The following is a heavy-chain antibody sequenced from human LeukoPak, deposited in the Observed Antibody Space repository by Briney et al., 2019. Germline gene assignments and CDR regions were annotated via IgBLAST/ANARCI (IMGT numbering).Heavy chain of an antibody. CDR2: IYYSGST. J-gene: IGHJ4*02. V-gene: IGHV4-39*07. CDR1: GGSISSSSYY. D-gene: IGHD6-19*01. Sequence: SSETLSLTCTVSGGSISSSSYYWGWIRQPPGKGLEWIGSIYYSGSTYYNPSLKSRVTISVDTSKNQFSLKLSSVTAADTAVYYCARDRFGGWYALFDYWGQGTLVTVSS. CDR3: ARDRFGGWYALFDY.